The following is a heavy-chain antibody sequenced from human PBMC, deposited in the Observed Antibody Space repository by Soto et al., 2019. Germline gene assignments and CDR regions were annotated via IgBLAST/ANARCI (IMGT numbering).Heavy chain of an antibody. CDR2: IWYDGSNK. J-gene: IGHJ6*03. CDR3: ARDRGANYYYMDV. Sequence: GGSLRLSCAASGFTFSSYGMHWVRQAPGKGLEWVAVIWYDGSNKYYADSVKGRFTISRDNSKNTLYLQMNSLRAEDTAVYYCARDRGANYYYMDVWGKGTTVTVS. CDR1: GFTFSSYG. D-gene: IGHD3-16*01. V-gene: IGHV3-33*01.